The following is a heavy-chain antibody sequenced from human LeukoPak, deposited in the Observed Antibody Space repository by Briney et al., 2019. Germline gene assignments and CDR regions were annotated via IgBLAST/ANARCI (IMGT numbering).Heavy chain of an antibody. CDR3: ARGRVSSSTWYSTYCYYFYMDV. CDR2: VDHTGST. D-gene: IGHD1-1*01. CDR1: GGSISSYY. J-gene: IGHJ6*03. Sequence: SETLSLTCTVSGGSISSYYWSWLRQPPGKGLEWIGYVDHTGSTNFNPSLNGRVSISRDTTKNLFSLRLRSVTAADTAVYFCARGRVSSSTWYSTYCYYFYMDVWGKGTTVTVSS. V-gene: IGHV4-59*01.